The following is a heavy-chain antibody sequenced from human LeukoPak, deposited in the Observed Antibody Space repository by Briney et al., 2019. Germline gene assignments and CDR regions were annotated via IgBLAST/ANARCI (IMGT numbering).Heavy chain of an antibody. Sequence: SETLSLTCAVYGGSFSGYYWSWIRQPPGKGLEWIGEINHSGSTNYNPSLKSRVTISVDTSENQFSLKLSSVTAADTAVYYCARASGYAPASLDYWGQGTLVTVSS. V-gene: IGHV4-34*01. CDR2: INHSGST. D-gene: IGHD5-12*01. J-gene: IGHJ4*02. CDR1: GGSFSGYY. CDR3: ARASGYAPASLDY.